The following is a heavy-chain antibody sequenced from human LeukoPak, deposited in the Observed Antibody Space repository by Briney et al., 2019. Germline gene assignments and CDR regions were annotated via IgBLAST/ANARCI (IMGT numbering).Heavy chain of an antibody. D-gene: IGHD3-22*01. V-gene: IGHV3-23*01. CDR2: ISASGGST. CDR3: AKDLTDYYDSSGYNY. CDR1: GFTFSSYA. Sequence: GGSRRLACAAAGFTFSSYAMSWDRQAPGKGLGWVAAISASGGSTYYADSVKGWFTISRDNSKNTLYLQMNSLRAEDTAVYYCAKDLTDYYDSSGYNYWGQGTLVTVYS. J-gene: IGHJ4*02.